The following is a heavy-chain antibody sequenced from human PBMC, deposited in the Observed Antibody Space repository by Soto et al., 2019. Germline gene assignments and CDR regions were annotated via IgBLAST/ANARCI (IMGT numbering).Heavy chain of an antibody. CDR1: TAAICSRNG. Sequence: SDTLSLTFGVRTAAICSRNGWRWCRERAENGVEWIGQTYHSASTNHNPSLKRRVTISAAKSKNQSSLKLSSVTAAHTAVYYCARASQGWFGESTTVRRFAYSGQATLVTVSS. V-gene: IGHV4-4*02. D-gene: IGHD3-10*01. CDR3: ARASQGWFGESTTVRRFAY. J-gene: IGHJ4*02. CDR2: TYHSAST.